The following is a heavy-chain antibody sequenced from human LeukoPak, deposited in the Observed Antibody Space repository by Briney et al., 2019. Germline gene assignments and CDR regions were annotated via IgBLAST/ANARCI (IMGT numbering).Heavy chain of an antibody. J-gene: IGHJ4*02. D-gene: IGHD2-2*01. CDR3: ARQVGVGTSSDY. CDR1: GYRFTSSW. Sequence: GESLKISCKDSGYRFTSSWIGWVRQMPGKGLEWMGVIYPADSDTRYSPSFEGQVTISADKSNSTAYLQWSSLKASDTAMYYCARQVGVGTSSDYWGQGTLVTVSS. V-gene: IGHV5-51*01. CDR2: IYPADSDT.